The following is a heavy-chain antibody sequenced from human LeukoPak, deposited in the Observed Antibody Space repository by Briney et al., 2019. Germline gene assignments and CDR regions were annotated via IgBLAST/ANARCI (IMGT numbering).Heavy chain of an antibody. CDR3: TRGGSNFDY. D-gene: IGHD3-10*01. CDR2: IYYSGST. CDR1: GGSISSYY. J-gene: IGHJ4*02. Sequence: PSETLSLTCTVSGGSISSYYWSWVRQPPEKGLEWIGYIYYSGSTNYNPSLKSRVTISVDTSKNQFSLQLTSGTAADAAVYFCTRGGSNFDYWGQGTLVTVSS. V-gene: IGHV4-59*01.